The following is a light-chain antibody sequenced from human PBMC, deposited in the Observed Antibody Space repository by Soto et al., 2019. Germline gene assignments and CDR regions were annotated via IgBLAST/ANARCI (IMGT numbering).Light chain of an antibody. V-gene: IGKV3-20*01. Sequence: ETVLTQSPGTLSLSPGERATLACRASQSVSSNYLALYQQKPGQAPRLLIYGASSSATGIPDRFSGSGSDTDFTLNIRRLASEDFAVYYCQHYGRSPPSWTFGQGTEVEIK. CDR1: QSVSSNY. CDR2: GAS. J-gene: IGKJ1*01. CDR3: QHYGRSPPSWT.